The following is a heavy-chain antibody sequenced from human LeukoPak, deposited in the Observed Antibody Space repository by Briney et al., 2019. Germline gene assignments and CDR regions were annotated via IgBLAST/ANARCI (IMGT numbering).Heavy chain of an antibody. CDR2: MYYSGST. J-gene: IGHJ5*02. D-gene: IGHD3-22*01. Sequence: PSQTLSLTCTVSGGSISSGDYYWSWIRQPPGKGLEWIAYMYYSGSTYYNPSLKSRVTMSADTSKNQLSLKLSTVTAADTAVYYCARPYYYGSRIDPWGQGILVTVSS. CDR1: GGSISSGDYY. V-gene: IGHV4-30-4*01. CDR3: ARPYYYGSRIDP.